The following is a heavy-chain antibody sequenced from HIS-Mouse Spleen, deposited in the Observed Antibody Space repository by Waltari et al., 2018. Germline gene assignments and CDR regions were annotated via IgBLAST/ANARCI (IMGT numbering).Heavy chain of an antibody. CDR1: GYTFTGYY. Sequence: QVQLVQSGAEVKKPGASVKVSCKASGYTFTGYYMHWVRQAPGQGLEWMGWIKPNSGGTNYAQKFQGRVTRTRDTAISTAYMELSRLRSDDTAVYYCAREGVATPGAFDIWGQGTMVTVSS. J-gene: IGHJ3*02. CDR3: AREGVATPGAFDI. V-gene: IGHV1-2*02. CDR2: IKPNSGGT. D-gene: IGHD5-12*01.